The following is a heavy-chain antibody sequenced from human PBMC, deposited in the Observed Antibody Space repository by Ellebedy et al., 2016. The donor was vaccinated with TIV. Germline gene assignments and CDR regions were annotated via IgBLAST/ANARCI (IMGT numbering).Heavy chain of an antibody. V-gene: IGHV3-48*04. CDR3: ARGPPLFDP. CDR2: IDIGATTI. Sequence: GESLKISCAASGFTFRDYTMNWVRQAPGKGLEWVSYIDIGATTIYYADSVKGRFTISRDNAKNSLFLQMNSLRADDTAVHHCARGPPLFDPWGQGTLVTVSS. J-gene: IGHJ5*02. CDR1: GFTFRDYT.